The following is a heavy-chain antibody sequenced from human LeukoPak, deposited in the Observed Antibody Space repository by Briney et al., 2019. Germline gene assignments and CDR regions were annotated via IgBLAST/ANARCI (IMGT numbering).Heavy chain of an antibody. CDR1: GGSFSGYY. V-gene: IGHV4-39*01. J-gene: IGHJ4*02. Sequence: PSETLSLTCAVYGGSFSGYYWGWIRQPPGKGREWIGSIYYSGSTYYNPSLKSRVTISVDTSKNQFSLKLSSVTAADTAVYYCARRARLGYCSGGSCYSDYWGQGTLVTVSS. D-gene: IGHD2-15*01. CDR2: IYYSGST. CDR3: ARRARLGYCSGGSCYSDY.